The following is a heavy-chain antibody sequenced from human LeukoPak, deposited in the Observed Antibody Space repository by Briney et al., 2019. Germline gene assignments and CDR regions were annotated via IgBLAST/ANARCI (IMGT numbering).Heavy chain of an antibody. CDR1: GFTFDAYG. J-gene: IGHJ4*02. CDR2: INWNGGST. Sequence: GGPLRLSCAASGFTFDAYGMSWVRQAPGKGLDWASGINWNGGSTGYADSVKGRFTISRDNAKNSLYLQMNSLRAEDTALYYCARKRTTVTPFDYWGQGTLVTVSS. CDR3: ARKRTTVTPFDY. D-gene: IGHD4-17*01. V-gene: IGHV3-20*04.